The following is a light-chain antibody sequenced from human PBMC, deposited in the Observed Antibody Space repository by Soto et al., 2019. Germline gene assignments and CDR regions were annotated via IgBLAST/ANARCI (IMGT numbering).Light chain of an antibody. Sequence: QSVLTQPRSVSGSPGQSVTISCTGSSSDIGRYNYVSWYQQFPGKAPKLMIYDVSERPSGVPDRFSGSKSDNTASLTISGLQAEDEADYYCCSYAGSLVVFGGGTKLTVL. V-gene: IGLV2-11*01. CDR1: SSDIGRYNY. CDR2: DVS. J-gene: IGLJ2*01. CDR3: CSYAGSLVV.